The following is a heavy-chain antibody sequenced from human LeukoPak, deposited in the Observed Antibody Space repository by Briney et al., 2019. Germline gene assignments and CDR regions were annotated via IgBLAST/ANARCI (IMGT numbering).Heavy chain of an antibody. D-gene: IGHD5/OR15-5a*01. V-gene: IGHV5-51*01. J-gene: IGHJ4*02. CDR1: GYSFTSYW. CDR3: ARWGARGYSVYADGGFDY. Sequence: GESLQISCKGSGYSFTSYWIGWVRPLSGKGLEWMGIIYTGDSDTRNSPSFQGQVTISADKSIRTAYLPWNSTQASDTAMYCCARWGARGYSVYADGGFDYWGRGTLVTVSS. CDR2: IYTGDSDT.